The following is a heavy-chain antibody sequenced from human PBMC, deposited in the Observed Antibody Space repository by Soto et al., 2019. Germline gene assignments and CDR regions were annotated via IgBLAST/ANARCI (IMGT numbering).Heavy chain of an antibody. D-gene: IGHD6-13*01. J-gene: IGHJ4*02. V-gene: IGHV3-23*01. CDR3: AKEASSMCFPLDY. Sequence: GGSLRLSXAASGFTFSNYAMSWFRQAPGKGLEWVSAISGSGGSTWYADSVKGRFTVSSDNSKKTLYLQMNSLRAEDTAVYYCAKEASSMCFPLDYWGQGTLGTVSS. CDR2: ISGSGGST. CDR1: GFTFSNYA.